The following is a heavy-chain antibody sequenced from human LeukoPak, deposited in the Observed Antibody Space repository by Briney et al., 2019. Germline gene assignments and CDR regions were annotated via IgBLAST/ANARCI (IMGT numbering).Heavy chain of an antibody. Sequence: SETLSLTCTVSGGSISSYYWSWIRQPPGKGLEWIGYIYYSGSTNYNPSLKSRVTISVDTSKNQFSLKLSSVTAEDTAVYYCARGPDSSSSSGADYWGQGTLVTVSS. CDR1: GGSISSYY. CDR3: ARGPDSSSSSGADY. J-gene: IGHJ4*02. V-gene: IGHV4-59*01. D-gene: IGHD6-6*01. CDR2: IYYSGST.